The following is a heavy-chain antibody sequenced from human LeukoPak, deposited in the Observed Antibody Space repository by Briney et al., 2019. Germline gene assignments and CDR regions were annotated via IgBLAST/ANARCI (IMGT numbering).Heavy chain of an antibody. CDR2: IYYSGST. CDR3: ASLPRIAVAGGVGPHVFDI. CDR1: GGSISSSSYY. V-gene: IGHV4-39*01. J-gene: IGHJ3*02. D-gene: IGHD6-19*01. Sequence: SETLSLTXTVSGGSISSSSYYWGWIRQPPGKGMEWIGSIYYSGSTYYNPSLKSRVTISVDTSKNQFSLKLSSVTAADTAVFYCASLPRIAVAGGVGPHVFDIWGQGTMVTVSS.